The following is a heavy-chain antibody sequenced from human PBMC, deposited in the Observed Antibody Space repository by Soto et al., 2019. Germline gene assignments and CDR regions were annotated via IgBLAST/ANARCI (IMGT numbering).Heavy chain of an antibody. CDR2: INSDGSST. CDR3: ARDWSGPGNSAYYYYNMDV. CDR1: GFIFSNSW. J-gene: IGHJ6*03. D-gene: IGHD3-3*01. Sequence: EVQLVESGGGLVQPGGSLRLSCAASGFIFSNSWMHWVRQAPGKGLVWVSRINSDGSSTDYADSVKGRFTISRDNAKNTLYLQMNSLRAEVTALYYCARDWSGPGNSAYYYYNMDVWGKGTTVTVSS. V-gene: IGHV3-74*01.